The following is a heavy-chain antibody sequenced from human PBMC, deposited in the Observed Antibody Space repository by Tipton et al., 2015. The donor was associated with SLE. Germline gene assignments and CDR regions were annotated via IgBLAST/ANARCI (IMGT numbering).Heavy chain of an antibody. CDR3: ARDGSGMDV. J-gene: IGHJ6*02. CDR2: IYYSGST. V-gene: IGHV4-59*11. D-gene: IGHD1-1*01. CDR1: GGSISSHY. Sequence: TLSLTCTVSGGSISSHYWSWIRQPPGKGLEWIGYIYYSGSTNYNPSLKSRVTISVDTSKNQFSLKLSSVTAADTAVYYCARDGSGMDVWGQGTTVTVSS.